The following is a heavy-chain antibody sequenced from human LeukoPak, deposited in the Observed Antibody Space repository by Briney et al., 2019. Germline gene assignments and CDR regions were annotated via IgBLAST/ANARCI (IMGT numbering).Heavy chain of an antibody. J-gene: IGHJ5*02. D-gene: IGHD3-10*01. CDR3: ARDLWFGEYNWFDP. CDR2: ISHSGST. CDR1: GGSISSGGYY. Sequence: SQTLSLTCTVSGGSISSGGYYWSWIRQHAGQDLEWIGYISHSGSTYYNPSLKSRLTISVDTSKDRFSLRLTSVTAADTAVYYCARDLWFGEYNWFDPWGQGTLVTVSS. V-gene: IGHV4-31*03.